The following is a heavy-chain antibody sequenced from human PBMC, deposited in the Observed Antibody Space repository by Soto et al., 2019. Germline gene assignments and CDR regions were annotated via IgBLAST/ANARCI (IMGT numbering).Heavy chain of an antibody. J-gene: IGHJ4*02. Sequence: GASVKVSCQASGGTFSSYAISWVRQAPGQGLEWMGGIIPIFGTANYAQKFQGRVTITADESTSTAYMELSSLRSEDTAVYYCARDRDSSGYLDYWGRGTLVTVSS. CDR2: IIPIFGTA. CDR3: ARDRDSSGYLDY. D-gene: IGHD3-22*01. V-gene: IGHV1-69*13. CDR1: GGTFSSYA.